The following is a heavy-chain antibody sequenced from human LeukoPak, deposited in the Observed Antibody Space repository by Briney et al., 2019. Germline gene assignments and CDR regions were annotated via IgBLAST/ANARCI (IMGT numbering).Heavy chain of an antibody. D-gene: IGHD3-3*01. V-gene: IGHV3-7*03. Sequence: GGSLRLSCAASGFTFSSYWMSWVRQAPGKGLEWVANIKQDGSEKYYVDSVKGRFTISRDNAKNSLYLQMNSLRAEDTAVYYCAREDDDFWSGYQNWFDPWGQGTLVTVSS. CDR3: AREDDDFWSGYQNWFDP. CDR1: GFTFSSYW. J-gene: IGHJ5*02. CDR2: IKQDGSEK.